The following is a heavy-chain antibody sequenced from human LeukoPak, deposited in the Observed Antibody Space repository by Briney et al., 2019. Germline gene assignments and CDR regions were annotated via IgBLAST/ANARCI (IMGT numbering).Heavy chain of an antibody. CDR2: LYYSGNT. CDR1: GGSISSSRYY. J-gene: IGHJ4*02. D-gene: IGHD2-15*01. CDR3: ARDYCSGGSCYSGLDY. V-gene: IGHV4-39*07. Sequence: SETLSLTCTVSGGSISSSRYYGGWIRQPPGKGLEWIGSLYYSGNTYYNPSLKSRVTISVDTSKNQFSLKLSSVTAADTAVYYCARDYCSGGSCYSGLDYWGQGTLVTVSS.